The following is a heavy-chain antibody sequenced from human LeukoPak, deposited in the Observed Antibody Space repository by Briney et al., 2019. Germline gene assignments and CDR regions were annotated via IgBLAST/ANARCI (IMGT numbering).Heavy chain of an antibody. D-gene: IGHD5-12*01. J-gene: IGHJ4*02. CDR1: GGSISSGDYY. V-gene: IGHV4-30-4*08. Sequence: PSQTLSLTCTVSGGSISSGDYYWSWIRQPPGKGLEWIGEINHSGSTNYNPSLKSRVTISVDTSKNQFSLKLSSVTAADTAVYYCARRKWLRWGFDYWGQGTLVTVSS. CDR2: INHSGST. CDR3: ARRKWLRWGFDY.